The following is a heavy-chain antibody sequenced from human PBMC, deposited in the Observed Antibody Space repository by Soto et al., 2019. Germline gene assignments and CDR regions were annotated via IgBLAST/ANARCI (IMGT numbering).Heavy chain of an antibody. D-gene: IGHD2-21*02. CDR2: IYPSVSS. CDR1: GFAISRGYY. CDR3: AREKVGTTFFDT. V-gene: IGHV4-38-2*02. J-gene: IGHJ4*02. Sequence: SETLSLTCSVSGFAISRGYYWSWVRQPPGKGLEWIGSIYPSVSSYHNPSLATRLGLSIDASKNQFTLNLTSVTAADTALYFCAREKVGTTFFDTWGQGIQVTVS.